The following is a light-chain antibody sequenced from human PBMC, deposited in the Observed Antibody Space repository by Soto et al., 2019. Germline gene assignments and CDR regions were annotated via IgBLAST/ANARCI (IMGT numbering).Light chain of an antibody. CDR2: EVS. CDR3: SSYTITSTYV. J-gene: IGLJ1*01. Sequence: QSALTQPASVSGSPGQSITISCTGTSSDVGGYNYVSWYQQHPGKAPKLMIHEVSDRPSGVSNRFSGSKSGNTASLTISGLQAEDEADYYCSSYTITSTYVFGTGTKLTVL. V-gene: IGLV2-14*01. CDR1: SSDVGGYNY.